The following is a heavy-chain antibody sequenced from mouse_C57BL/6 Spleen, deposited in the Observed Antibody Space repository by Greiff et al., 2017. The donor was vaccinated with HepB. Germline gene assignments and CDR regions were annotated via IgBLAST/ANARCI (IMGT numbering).Heavy chain of an antibody. CDR3: ARHYYGSFAD. Sequence: EVQLVESGGDLVKPGGSLKLSCAASGFTFSSYGMSWVRQTPDKRLEWVATISSGGSYTYYPDSVKGRFTISRDNAKNTLYLQMSSLKSEDTAMYYCARHYYGSFADWGQGTLVTVSA. V-gene: IGHV5-6*01. J-gene: IGHJ3*01. CDR1: GFTFSSYG. D-gene: IGHD1-1*01. CDR2: ISSGGSYT.